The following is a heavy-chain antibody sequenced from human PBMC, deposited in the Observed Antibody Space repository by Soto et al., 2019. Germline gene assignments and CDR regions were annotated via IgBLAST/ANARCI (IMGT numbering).Heavy chain of an antibody. J-gene: IGHJ4*02. Sequence: PSETLSLTCAVYGGSFIGYYWSWIHQPPGKGLEWIGEINHSGRTEYNPSFKSRVTISVDTSKNQFSLKLSSVTAADTAIYYCARPLITEASVPFDSWGQGTQVTVSS. CDR1: GGSFIGYY. D-gene: IGHD3-10*01. V-gene: IGHV4-34*01. CDR2: INHSGRT. CDR3: ARPLITEASVPFDS.